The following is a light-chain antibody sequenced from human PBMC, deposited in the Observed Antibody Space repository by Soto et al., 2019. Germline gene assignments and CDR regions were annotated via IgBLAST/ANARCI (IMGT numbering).Light chain of an antibody. CDR1: QSIGSW. V-gene: IGKV1-5*03. J-gene: IGKJ2*01. CDR2: KTS. CDR3: QQYRSSFT. Sequence: DIHMTQSPSTLSAYVGDRVTITCRASQSIGSWLAWYQQKPGKAPKLLIYKTSNLESGVPSRFSGSGSGTEFTLTISSLQPDDFATYHCQQYRSSFTFGQGTKLEIK.